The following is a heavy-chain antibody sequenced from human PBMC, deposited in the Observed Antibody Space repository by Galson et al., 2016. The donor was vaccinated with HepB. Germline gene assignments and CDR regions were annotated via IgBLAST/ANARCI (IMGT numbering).Heavy chain of an antibody. V-gene: IGHV4-4*02. CDR1: GDSITTNNV. D-gene: IGHD3/OR15-3a*01. J-gene: IGHJ4*02. Sequence: EPLSLTCAVSGDSITTNNVWSWVRQSPGKGLEWLGEIYDGWNTNYNPSLTGRVTIYVDNSKNEFSLNLNSVTAADTAVYYCARRSAAGLFDYWGQGTLVTVSS. CDR3: ARRSAAGLFDY. CDR2: IYDGWNT.